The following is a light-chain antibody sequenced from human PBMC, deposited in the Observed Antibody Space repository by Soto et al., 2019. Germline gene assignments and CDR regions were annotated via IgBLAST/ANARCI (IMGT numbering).Light chain of an antibody. CDR3: HSYDTSLSGPL. CDR1: GSNVGASYD. CDR2: KNN. V-gene: IGLV1-40*01. Sequence: QSVLTQPPSVSGAPGQTITMSCTGSGSNVGASYDVHWYQVLPGAGPRLLIYKNNNRPSGVPDRFSGSKSGTSASLAITGLRAEDEADYYCHSYDTSLSGPLFGGGTKLTVL. J-gene: IGLJ3*02.